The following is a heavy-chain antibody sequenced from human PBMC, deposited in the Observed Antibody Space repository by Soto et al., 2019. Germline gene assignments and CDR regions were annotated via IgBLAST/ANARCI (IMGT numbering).Heavy chain of an antibody. V-gene: IGHV3-23*01. CDR1: GFTFSGFY. CDR3: VRDVWDH. CDR2: ISNSGDKT. J-gene: IGHJ4*02. Sequence: PGGSLRLSCAASGFTFSGFYMNLVRQAPGKGLECVSAISNSGDKTHYADSVMGRFTISRDNSKNTLFLKMNSLRAEDTDIYYCVRDVWDHWGQGTLVTVSS.